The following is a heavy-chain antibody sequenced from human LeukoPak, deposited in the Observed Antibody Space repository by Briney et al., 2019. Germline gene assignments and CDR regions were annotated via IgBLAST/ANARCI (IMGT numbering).Heavy chain of an antibody. J-gene: IGHJ5*02. D-gene: IGHD5-18*01. V-gene: IGHV3-74*01. CDR3: AKDLSWNTADR. CDR1: GFTYTDYW. CDR2: INPDGTII. Sequence: GGSLRLSCVGSGFTYTDYWMHWFRQAPGKGPVWVSRINPDGTIIDYAYSVKGRFSISRDNAKNLLYLQMNGLRADDTAVYYCAKDLSWNTADRWGQGILVTVSS.